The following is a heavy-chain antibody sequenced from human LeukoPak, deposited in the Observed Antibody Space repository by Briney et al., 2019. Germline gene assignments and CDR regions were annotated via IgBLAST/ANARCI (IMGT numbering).Heavy chain of an antibody. V-gene: IGHV3-30*18. Sequence: GGSLRLSCVASGFTFSRHGMHWVRQAPGKGLEWVAVISYDGSNKYYAGSVKGRFTISRDNSKNTLYLQMNSLRAEDTALYYCAKDVRGYSYVYLFDYWGQGTLVTVSS. J-gene: IGHJ4*02. CDR3: AKDVRGYSYVYLFDY. D-gene: IGHD5-18*01. CDR2: ISYDGSNK. CDR1: GFTFSRHG.